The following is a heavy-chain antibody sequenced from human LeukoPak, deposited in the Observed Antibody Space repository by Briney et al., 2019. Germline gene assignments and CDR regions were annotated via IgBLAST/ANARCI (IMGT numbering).Heavy chain of an antibody. J-gene: IGHJ4*02. CDR3: AKGPGIAVAGFDY. Sequence: GGSLRLSCAASGFTVSSNYMSWVRQAPGKGLEWVSSINNSGGSTHYADSVKGRFTISRDNSKNTLYLQMNSLRAEDTAVYYCAKGPGIAVAGFDYWGQGTLVTVSS. CDR2: INNSGGST. CDR1: GFTVSSNY. D-gene: IGHD6-19*01. V-gene: IGHV3-23*01.